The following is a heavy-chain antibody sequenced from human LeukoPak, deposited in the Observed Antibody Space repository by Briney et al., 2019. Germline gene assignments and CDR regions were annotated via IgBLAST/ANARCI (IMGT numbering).Heavy chain of an antibody. D-gene: IGHD5-12*01. J-gene: IGHJ4*02. Sequence: PGGSLRLSCAASGFTFSSYAMSWVRQAPGKGLEWVSAISGSGGSTYYADSVKGRFTISRDNSKNTLYLQMNSLRAEDTAVYYCAKGGYSGYDGEEDPGYYWGQGTLVTVSS. CDR2: ISGSGGST. CDR3: AKGGYSGYDGEEDPGYY. CDR1: GFTFSSYA. V-gene: IGHV3-23*01.